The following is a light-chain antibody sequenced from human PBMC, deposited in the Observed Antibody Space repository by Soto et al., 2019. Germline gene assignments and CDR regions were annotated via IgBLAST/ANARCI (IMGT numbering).Light chain of an antibody. CDR3: SSYTTSSTPSYV. Sequence: QSALAQPASVSGSPGQPITISCSGSSIDVGDNNYVSWYQHHPGKAPKLIIYEVSNRPSGVSNRFSGSSSDNTASLTISGLLPDDEADYYCSSYTTSSTPSYVFGTGTKLTVL. CDR2: EVS. CDR1: SIDVGDNNY. J-gene: IGLJ1*01. V-gene: IGLV2-14*01.